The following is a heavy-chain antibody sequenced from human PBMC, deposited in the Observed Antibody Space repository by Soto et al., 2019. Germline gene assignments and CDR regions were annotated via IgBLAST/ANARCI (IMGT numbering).Heavy chain of an antibody. Sequence: SETLSLTCTVSGGSISSGGYYWSWIRQHPGKGLEWIGYIYYSGSTYYNPSLKSRVTISVDTSKNQFSLKLSSVTAADTAVYYCARDVNFWSGQYYYYYMDVWGKGTTVTVSS. J-gene: IGHJ6*03. D-gene: IGHD3-3*01. V-gene: IGHV4-31*03. CDR3: ARDVNFWSGQYYYYYMDV. CDR2: IYYSGST. CDR1: GGSISSGGYY.